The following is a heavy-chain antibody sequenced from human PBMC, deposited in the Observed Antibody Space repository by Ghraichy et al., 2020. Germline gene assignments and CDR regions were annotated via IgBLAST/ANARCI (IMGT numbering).Heavy chain of an antibody. CDR2: ISSGSGTTI. CDR3: ARDRAWAFDF. V-gene: IGHV3-48*01. Sequence: GGSLRLSCAVSGFTFSSYDMTWVRQAPGKGLEWVSYISSGSGTTIFYADSVMDRFTIARDNAKNSLNLQMNSLRADDMAIYYCARDRAWAFDFWGQGTLVTVSS. J-gene: IGHJ4*02. CDR1: GFTFSSYD. D-gene: IGHD7-27*01.